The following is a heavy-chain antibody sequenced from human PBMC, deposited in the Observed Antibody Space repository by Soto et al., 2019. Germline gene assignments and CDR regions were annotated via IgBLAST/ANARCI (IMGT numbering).Heavy chain of an antibody. CDR1: GASISSRDYY. V-gene: IGHV4-39*01. CDR2: IDYNGVT. CDR3: GRVMIGTSRHTDSDY. Sequence: SETLSLTCSVSGASISSRDYYWGWIRQTPGKGLEWIGNIDYNGVTYYNPSLKGRVTVSKDTSKDQFSLKVASVTAADTAIYYCGRVMIGTSRHTDSDYWGQGTQVTVSS. D-gene: IGHD2-2*01. J-gene: IGHJ4*02.